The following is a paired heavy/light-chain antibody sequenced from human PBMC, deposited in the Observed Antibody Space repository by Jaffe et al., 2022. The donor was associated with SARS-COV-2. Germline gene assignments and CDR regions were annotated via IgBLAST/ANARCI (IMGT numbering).Heavy chain of an antibody. CDR3: ARASYGDYAYNWFDP. D-gene: IGHD4-17*01. Sequence: EVQLVESGGALVQPGGSLRLSCAASGFTLSNYWMSWVRQAPGKGLEWVANIKHDGSEKYYVDSVNGRFTISRDNAKNSLYLQMNSLRADDTAVYYCARASYGDYAYNWFDPWGQGTLVTVSS. J-gene: IGHJ5*02. CDR1: GFTLSNYW. V-gene: IGHV3-7*01. CDR2: IKHDGSEK.
Light chain of an antibody. V-gene: IGLV3-9*01. J-gene: IGLJ3*02. CDR1: SIGSKN. CDR3: QVWDSSTWV. Sequence: SYELTQPLSVSVALGQTARITCGGNSIGSKNVHWYQHKPGQAPVLVIYRDSNRPSGIPERFSGSNSGNTATLTISRAQAGDEADYYCQVWDSSTWVFGGGTKLTVL. CDR2: RDS.